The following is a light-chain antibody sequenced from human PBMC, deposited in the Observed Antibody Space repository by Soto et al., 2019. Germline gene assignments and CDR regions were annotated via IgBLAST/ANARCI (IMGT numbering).Light chain of an antibody. CDR3: QLYGSSPYT. CDR1: QSVSSSY. V-gene: IGKV3-20*01. Sequence: EIVLTQSPGTLSLSPGERATLSCRASQSVSSSYLAWYQQKPGQAPRLLIYGASSRATGIPDRFSGSGSGTGFTLTISRLEPEDFAVYYCQLYGSSPYTFGQGTKLEIK. J-gene: IGKJ2*01. CDR2: GAS.